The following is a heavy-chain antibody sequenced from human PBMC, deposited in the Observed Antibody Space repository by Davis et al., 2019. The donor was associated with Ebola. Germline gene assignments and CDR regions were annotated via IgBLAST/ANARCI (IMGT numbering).Heavy chain of an antibody. CDR1: GGTFSSYA. CDR2: IIPIFGTA. V-gene: IGHV1-69*13. D-gene: IGHD1-7*01. Sequence: AASVKVSCKASGGTFSSYAISWVRQAPGQGLEWMGGIIPIFGTANYAQKFQGRVTITADESTSTAYMELRSLRSDDTAVYYCARDEGTGTRGPWGQGTLVTVSS. J-gene: IGHJ5*02. CDR3: ARDEGTGTRGP.